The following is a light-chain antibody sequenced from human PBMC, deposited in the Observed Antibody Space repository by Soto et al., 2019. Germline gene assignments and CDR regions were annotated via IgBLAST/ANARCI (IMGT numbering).Light chain of an antibody. J-gene: IGKJ3*01. CDR1: QSVSSEY. Sequence: EIVLTQSPGTLSLSPGERATLSCRASQSVSSEYLAWYQQKPGQPPRVLIYGTSIRATGIPERFSGGGSGTDFTLTITRLESEDFAVYYCQQYGSSLFTFGPGTKVDIK. CDR2: GTS. V-gene: IGKV3-20*01. CDR3: QQYGSSLFT.